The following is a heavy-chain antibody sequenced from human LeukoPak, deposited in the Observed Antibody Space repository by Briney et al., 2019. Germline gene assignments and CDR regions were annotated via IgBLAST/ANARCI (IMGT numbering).Heavy chain of an antibody. CDR3: AGATFDSSSWYVKGYYYYYMDV. CDR2: IIPIFGTA. V-gene: IGHV1-69*05. Sequence: GASVKVSCKASGGTFSSYAISWVRQAPGQGLEWMGGIIPIFGTANYAQKFQGRVTITTDESTSTAYMELSSLRSEDTAVYYCAGATFDSSSWYVKGYYYYYMDVWGKGTTVTVSS. CDR1: GGTFSSYA. J-gene: IGHJ6*03. D-gene: IGHD6-13*01.